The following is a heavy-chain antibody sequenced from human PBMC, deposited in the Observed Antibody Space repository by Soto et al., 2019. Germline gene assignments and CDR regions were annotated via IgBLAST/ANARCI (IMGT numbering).Heavy chain of an antibody. CDR1: GYTYTIDG. Sequence: ASVNGSCQSSGYTYTIDGISWVRQATGQGLEWMGWISAYNGNTNYAQKLQGRVTMTTDTSTSTAYMELRSLRSDDTAVYYCARGVVVVAADWFDPWGQGTLVTVSS. CDR2: ISAYNGNT. V-gene: IGHV1-18*01. CDR3: ARGVVVVAADWFDP. J-gene: IGHJ5*02. D-gene: IGHD2-15*01.